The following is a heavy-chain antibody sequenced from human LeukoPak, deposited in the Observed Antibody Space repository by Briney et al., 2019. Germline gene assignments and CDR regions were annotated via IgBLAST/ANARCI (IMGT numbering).Heavy chain of an antibody. CDR2: ISSSSSYI. Sequence: GGSLRLSCAASGFTFSSYSMNWVRQAPGKGLEWISSISSSSSYIYYADSVKGRFTISRDNAKNSLYLQMNSLRAEDTAVYYCARLRGFYYYYMDVWGKGTTVTISS. CDR1: GFTFSSYS. CDR3: ARLRGFYYYYMDV. J-gene: IGHJ6*03. V-gene: IGHV3-21*01.